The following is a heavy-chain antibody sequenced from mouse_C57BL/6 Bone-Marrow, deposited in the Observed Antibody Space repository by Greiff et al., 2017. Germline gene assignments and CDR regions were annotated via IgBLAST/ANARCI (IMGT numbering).Heavy chain of an antibody. CDR1: GFTFSDYG. CDR3: ERRGCYYGHDDMDY. Sequence: DVKLVESGGGLVQPGGSLKLSCAASGFTFSDYGMAWVRQAPRKGPEWVAFLSNLAYSIYYADTVTGRFTISREHAENTLYLEVRSLRSEDADVYYCERRGCYYGHDDMDYWGQGTTVTVSS. CDR2: LSNLAYSI. V-gene: IGHV5-15*04. J-gene: IGHJ4*01. D-gene: IGHD1-1*01.